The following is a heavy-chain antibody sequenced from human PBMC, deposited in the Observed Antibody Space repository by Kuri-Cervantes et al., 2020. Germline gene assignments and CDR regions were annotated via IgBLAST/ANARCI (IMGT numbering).Heavy chain of an antibody. CDR2: LTPDGSST. D-gene: IGHD6-13*01. Sequence: GGSLRLSCASSGFTFSNYWMHWVRQAPGKGLVWVSRLTPDGSSTNYADSVKGRFTISRDNSKNTLYLQMNSLRAEDTAVYYCARDIAANRYYYCGMDVWGQGTTVTVSS. CDR1: GFTFSNYW. V-gene: IGHV3-74*01. J-gene: IGHJ6*02. CDR3: ARDIAANRYYYCGMDV.